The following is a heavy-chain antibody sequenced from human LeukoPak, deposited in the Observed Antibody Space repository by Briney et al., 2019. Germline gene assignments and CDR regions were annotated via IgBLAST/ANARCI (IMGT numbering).Heavy chain of an antibody. CDR2: MNPNSGNT. CDR3: ARALRGKLWDYYYYYMDV. Sequence: GASVKVSCKASGYTFTSYDINWVRQATGQGLEWMGWMNPNSGNTGYAQKFQGRVTMTRNTSISTAYMELSSLRSEDTAVHYCARALRGKLWDYYYYYMDVWGKGTTVTVSS. V-gene: IGHV1-8*01. J-gene: IGHJ6*03. CDR1: GYTFTSYD. D-gene: IGHD5-18*01.